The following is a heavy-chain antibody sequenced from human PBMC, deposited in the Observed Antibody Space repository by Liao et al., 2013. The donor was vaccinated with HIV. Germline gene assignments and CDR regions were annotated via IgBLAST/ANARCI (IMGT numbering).Heavy chain of an antibody. CDR1: GGPFRGDY. CDR2: VNQSGGA. J-gene: IGHJ4*02. CDR3: ARDLRPGAPFDF. Sequence: QVQLRQWGAGLLKPSETLSLTCAVYGGPFRGDYWHWIRQSPGKGLEWIGEVNQSGGAQYNPALESRALISIDTSKNQFSLKLGDVNAADTAVYYCARDLRPGAPFDFWGLGTLVTVSS. V-gene: IGHV4-34*01. D-gene: IGHD1-26*01.